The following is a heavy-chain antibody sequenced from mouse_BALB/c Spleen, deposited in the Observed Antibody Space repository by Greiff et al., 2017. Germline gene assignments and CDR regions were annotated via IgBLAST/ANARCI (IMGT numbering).Heavy chain of an antibody. CDR3: ARGRDYGYCFDY. J-gene: IGHJ2*01. Sequence: EVKLMESGGGLVKPGGSLKLSCAASGFTFSSYAMSWVRQTPEKRLEWVASISSGGSTYYPDSVKGRFTISRDNARNILYLQMSSLRSEDTAMYYCARGRDYGYCFDYWGQGTTLTVSS. D-gene: IGHD1-2*01. CDR2: ISSGGST. CDR1: GFTFSSYA. V-gene: IGHV5-6-5*01.